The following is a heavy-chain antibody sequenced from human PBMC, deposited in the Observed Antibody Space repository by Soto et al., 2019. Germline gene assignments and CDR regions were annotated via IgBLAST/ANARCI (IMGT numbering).Heavy chain of an antibody. CDR2: MQPSTGRT. D-gene: IGHD6-13*01. CDR3: AREGYSSSWYGEGDAFDI. J-gene: IGHJ3*02. CDR1: GYSFTSLD. Sequence: QVQLVQSGAEVREPGASVKVSCKASGYSFTSLDINWVRQTAGQGLEWMGWMQPSTGRTGYAQKFQGRVTMTTDTSTSTAYMELRSLRSDDTAVYYCAREGYSSSWYGEGDAFDIWGQGTMVTVSS. V-gene: IGHV1-8*01.